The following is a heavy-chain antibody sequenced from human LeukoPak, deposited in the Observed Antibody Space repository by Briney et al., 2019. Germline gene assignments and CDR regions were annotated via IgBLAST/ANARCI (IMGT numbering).Heavy chain of an antibody. CDR2: MNPNSGNT. Sequence: ASVKVSCKASGYTFTSYYMHWVRQATGQGLEWMGWMNPNSGNTGYAQKFQGRVTITRNTSISTAYMELSSLRSEDTAVYYCARDTSIRAAFDIWGQGTMVTVSS. CDR3: ARDTSIRAAFDI. V-gene: IGHV1-8*03. CDR1: GYTFTSYY. D-gene: IGHD2/OR15-2a*01. J-gene: IGHJ3*02.